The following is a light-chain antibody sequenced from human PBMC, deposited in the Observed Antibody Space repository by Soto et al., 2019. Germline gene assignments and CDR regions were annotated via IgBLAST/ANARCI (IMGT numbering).Light chain of an antibody. V-gene: IGKV1-5*03. CDR1: QTISSW. CDR2: KAS. J-gene: IGKJ1*01. Sequence: DTQMTPSPSTLSVSVEDRVTVTFRASQTISSWLAWYQQKPGKAPKLLIYKASSLESGVPSRFSGSGSGTEFTLTISSLQPHDFATYYCQQYNSYPTFGQGTKV. CDR3: QQYNSYPT.